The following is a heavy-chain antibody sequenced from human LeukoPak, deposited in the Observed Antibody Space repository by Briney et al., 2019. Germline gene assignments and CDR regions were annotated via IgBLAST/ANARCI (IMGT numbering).Heavy chain of an antibody. CDR2: IKQDGSEK. CDR3: ARYHYYYMDV. V-gene: IGHV3-7*01. J-gene: IGHJ6*03. Sequence: GGSLRLSCAASGLTFSRYWMSWVRQAPGKGLEWVANIKQDGSEKYYVDSVKGRFTISRDNAKNSLYLQMNSLRAEDTAVYYCARYHYYYMDVWGKGTTVTVSS. CDR1: GLTFSRYW.